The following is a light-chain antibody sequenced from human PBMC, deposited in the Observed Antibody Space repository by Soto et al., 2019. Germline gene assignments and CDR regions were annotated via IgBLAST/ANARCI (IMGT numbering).Light chain of an antibody. CDR2: AAS. J-gene: IGKJ5*01. CDR3: QQYGSSPIT. Sequence: VMTQSPDTLSVSPGERATLSCRASDTVRSNLACYHQKPRQAPTLLIYAASTSATGIPARFGGSGSGTDFIPTIRRLEPEDFAVYYCQQYGSSPITFGQGTRLEIK. V-gene: IGKV3-20*01. CDR1: DTVRSN.